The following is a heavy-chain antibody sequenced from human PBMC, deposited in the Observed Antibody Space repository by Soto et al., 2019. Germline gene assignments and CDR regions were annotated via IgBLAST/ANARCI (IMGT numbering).Heavy chain of an antibody. CDR2: LWFDGSNE. CDR1: GFPFSRYD. J-gene: IGHJ6*02. D-gene: IGHD3-10*01. Sequence: QVQLVESGGGVVHPGRSLRLSCAASGFPFSRYDMHWVRQAPGKGLEWVAVLWFDGSNEYYADSVQGRFTISRDNSKNTVDLEMDSLRAEDKAVYYCAKVLYASEGFDSEEAPYRMDGWGQGTTVTLSS. V-gene: IGHV3-33*06. CDR3: AKVLYASEGFDSEEAPYRMDG.